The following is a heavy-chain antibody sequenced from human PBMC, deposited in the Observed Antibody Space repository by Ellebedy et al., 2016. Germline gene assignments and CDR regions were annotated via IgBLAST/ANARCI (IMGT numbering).Heavy chain of an antibody. V-gene: IGHV3-43*01. Sequence: GGSLRLSCAASGFIFADYSMHWVRQVPGKGLEWVARINWDGGTTQHSDFVKGRFTISRDNSKNSLHLQMNSLRTEDSALYFCAKDIGQGKSGFDFWGQGTLVTV. CDR1: GFIFADYS. D-gene: IGHD1-26*01. J-gene: IGHJ4*02. CDR2: INWDGGTT. CDR3: AKDIGQGKSGFDF.